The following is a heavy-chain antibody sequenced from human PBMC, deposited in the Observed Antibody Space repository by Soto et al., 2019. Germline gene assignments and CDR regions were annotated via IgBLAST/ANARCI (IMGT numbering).Heavy chain of an antibody. CDR1: GFTFSSYG. J-gene: IGHJ4*02. Sequence: GGSLRLSCAASGFTFSSYGMHWVRQAPGKGLEWVAVISYDGSNKYYADSVKGRFTISRDNSKNTLNLQMNSLRADDTAVYYCAKDRLAGGFDYWGQGTLVTVSS. CDR2: ISYDGSNK. V-gene: IGHV3-30*19. CDR3: AKDRLAGGFDY. D-gene: IGHD3-16*01.